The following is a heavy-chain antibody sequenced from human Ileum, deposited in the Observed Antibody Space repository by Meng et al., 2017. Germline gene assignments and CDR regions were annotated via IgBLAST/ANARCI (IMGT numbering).Heavy chain of an antibody. D-gene: IGHD1-26*01. J-gene: IGHJ4*02. CDR1: GGSFGGYY. CDR2: IWNDGNTK. CDR3: ATDSGGSPFDY. V-gene: IGHV3-33*01. Sequence: LSLTCAVIGGSFGGYYWMLVRQAPGKGVEWVAVIWNDGNTKDYVDSVKGRFTISRDNSKNTLYLQMNSLRTEDTAVYYCATDSGGSPFDYWGQGTLVTVSS.